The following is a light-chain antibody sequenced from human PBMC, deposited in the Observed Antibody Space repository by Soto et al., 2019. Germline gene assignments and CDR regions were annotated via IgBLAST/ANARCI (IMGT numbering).Light chain of an antibody. CDR2: DAS. J-gene: IGKJ1*01. CDR1: QSISKW. Sequence: DIQMTQSPSTLSASVGDRVTITCRASQSISKWLAWHQHKPGKAPKLLIYDASTLSSGVPSRFRGSGSGTEFTLTISGLQPDDFATYYCQQYERYSAWTFGEGTKVEIK. V-gene: IGKV1-5*01. CDR3: QQYERYSAWT.